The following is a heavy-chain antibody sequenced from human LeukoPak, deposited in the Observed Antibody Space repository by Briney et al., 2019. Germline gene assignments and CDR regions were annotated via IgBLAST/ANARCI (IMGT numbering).Heavy chain of an antibody. D-gene: IGHD6-13*01. J-gene: IGHJ5*02. CDR1: GFTFSSYA. V-gene: IGHV3-30*04. Sequence: PGGSLRLSCAASGFTFSSYAMHWVRQAPGKGLEWLADISYDGHNKYYGDSVKCRFTISSDNSKNTLYLEMNILRAEDTAMYSCAREHIATSGNNWFDPWGQGTLVTVSS. CDR2: ISYDGHNK. CDR3: AREHIATSGNNWFDP.